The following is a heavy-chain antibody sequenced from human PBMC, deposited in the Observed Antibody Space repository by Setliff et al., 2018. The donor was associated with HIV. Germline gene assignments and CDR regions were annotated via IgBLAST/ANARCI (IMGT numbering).Heavy chain of an antibody. CDR1: GFTFSDYY. Sequence: LSLSCAASGFTFSDYYMNWVRQAPGKGLEWVSYISGLGGGTIYYADSVRGRFTISRDDAEKSVYLQMNSLRAEDTAVYYCARAGVVEGYYYYYYMDVWGKGTTVTVSS. CDR3: ARAGVVEGYYYYYYMDV. J-gene: IGHJ6*03. D-gene: IGHD2-15*01. CDR2: ISGLGGGTI. V-gene: IGHV3-11*04.